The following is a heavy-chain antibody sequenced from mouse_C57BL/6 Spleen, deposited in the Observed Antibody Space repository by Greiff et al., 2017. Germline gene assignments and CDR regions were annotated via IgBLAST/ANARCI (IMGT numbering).Heavy chain of an antibody. Sequence: QVHVKQSGAELARPGASVKMSCKASGYTFTTYTMHWVKQRPGQGLEWIGYINPSSGYTKYNQKFKDKATLTADKSSSTAYMQLSSLTSEDSAVYYCARDDGYPHYCTMDYWGQGTSVTVSS. CDR1: GYTFTTYT. V-gene: IGHV1-4*01. CDR2: INPSSGYT. CDR3: ARDDGYPHYCTMDY. D-gene: IGHD2-3*01. J-gene: IGHJ4*01.